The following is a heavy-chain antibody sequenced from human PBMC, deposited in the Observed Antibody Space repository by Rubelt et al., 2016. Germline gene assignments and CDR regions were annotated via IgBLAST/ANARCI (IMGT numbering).Heavy chain of an antibody. CDR3: ARDNSMIVTSGWDY. D-gene: IGHD3-22*01. CDR2: ISAYNGNT. Sequence: GLEWMGWISAYNGNTNYAQKLQGRVTMTRDTSISTAYMELSRLRSDDTAVYYCARDNSMIVTSGWDYWGQGTLVTVSS. V-gene: IGHV1-18*01. J-gene: IGHJ4*02.